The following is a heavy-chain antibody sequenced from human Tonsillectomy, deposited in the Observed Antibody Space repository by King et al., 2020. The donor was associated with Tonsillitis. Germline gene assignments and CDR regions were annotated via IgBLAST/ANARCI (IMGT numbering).Heavy chain of an antibody. CDR3: AGVGHDFWSGYYTDYYYGMDV. CDR2: IYYSGST. CDR1: GGSISSSSYY. Sequence: QLQESGPGLVKPSETLSLTCTVSGGSISSSSYYWGWIRQPPGKGLEWIGSIYYSGSTYYNPSLKSRVTISVDTSKNQFSLKLSSVTAADTAVYYCAGVGHDFWSGYYTDYYYGMDVWGQGTTVTVSS. V-gene: IGHV4-39*01. J-gene: IGHJ6*02. D-gene: IGHD3-3*01.